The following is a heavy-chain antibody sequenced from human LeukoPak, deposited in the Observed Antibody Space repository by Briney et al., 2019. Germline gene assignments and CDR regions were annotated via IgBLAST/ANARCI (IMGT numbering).Heavy chain of an antibody. CDR2: ISYDGSNK. CDR1: GFTFSSYA. J-gene: IGHJ5*02. CDR3: ARDYLRGMAVAGKA. D-gene: IGHD6-19*01. V-gene: IGHV3-30-3*01. Sequence: PGGSLRLSCAASGFTFSSYAMHWVRQAPGKGLEWVAVISYDGSNKYYADSVKGRFTISRDNSKNTLYLQMNSLRAEDTAVYYCARDYLRGMAVAGKAWGQGTLVTVSS.